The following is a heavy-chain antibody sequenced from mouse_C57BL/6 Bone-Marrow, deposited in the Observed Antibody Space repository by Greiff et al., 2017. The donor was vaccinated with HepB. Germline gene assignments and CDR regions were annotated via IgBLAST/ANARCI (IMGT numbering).Heavy chain of an antibody. V-gene: IGHV5-4*01. Sequence: DVMLVESGGGLVKPGGSLKLSCAASGFTFSSYAMSWVRQTPEKRLAWVATISDGGSYTYYPDNVKGRFTISRDNAKNNLYLQMSHLKSEDTAMYYCARDLGDGYFDYWGQGTSLTVSS. D-gene: IGHD2-3*01. CDR1: GFTFSSYA. CDR2: ISDGGSYT. J-gene: IGHJ2*02. CDR3: ARDLGDGYFDY.